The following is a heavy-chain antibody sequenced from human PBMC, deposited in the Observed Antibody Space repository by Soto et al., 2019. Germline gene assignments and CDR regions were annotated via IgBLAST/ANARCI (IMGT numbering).Heavy chain of an antibody. V-gene: IGHV1-46*01. CDR3: ARELGGYVPQNWFDP. J-gene: IGHJ5*02. CDR2: INPSGGST. D-gene: IGHD5-12*01. CDR1: GYTFTIYY. Sequence: ASVNVSCKASGYTFTIYYMHWVLQAPGQGLEWMGIINPSGGSTSYAQKFQGRVTMTRDTSTSTVYMELSSLRSEDTAVYYCARELGGYVPQNWFDPWGQGTLVTVAS.